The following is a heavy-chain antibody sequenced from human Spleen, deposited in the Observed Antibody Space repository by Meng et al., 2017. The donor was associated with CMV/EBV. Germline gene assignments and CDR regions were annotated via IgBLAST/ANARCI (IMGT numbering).Heavy chain of an antibody. V-gene: IGHV3-74*01. Sequence: GESLKISCAASGFTFSTYWMHWVRQAPGKGLVWVSHISSDGSGTSYADSVKGRFTISRDNGKNTLYLQMDSLRAEDTAVYHCATTPGYYSDSSGYLSCWGQGTLVTVSS. CDR2: ISSDGSGT. CDR3: ATTPGYYSDSSGYLSC. J-gene: IGHJ4*02. D-gene: IGHD3-22*01. CDR1: GFTFSTYW.